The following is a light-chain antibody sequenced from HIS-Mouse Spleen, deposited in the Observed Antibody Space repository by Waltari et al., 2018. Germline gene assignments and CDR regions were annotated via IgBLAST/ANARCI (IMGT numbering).Light chain of an antibody. CDR2: EVS. V-gene: IGLV2-14*01. J-gene: IGLJ3*02. CDR1: SSDVGGYHD. Sequence: QSALTQPASVSGSPGQSITISCTGTSSDVGGYHDVSWYQQHPGKAPKLMIYEVSNRPSGVSNRFSGSKSGNTASLTISGLQAEDEADYYCSSYTSSSTLWVFGGGTKLTVL. CDR3: SSYTSSSTLWV.